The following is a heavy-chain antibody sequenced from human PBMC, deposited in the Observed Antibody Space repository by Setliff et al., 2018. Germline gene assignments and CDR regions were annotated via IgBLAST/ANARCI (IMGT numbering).Heavy chain of an antibody. D-gene: IGHD2-21*02. CDR3: ARNWVTAQHYYYGMDV. V-gene: IGHV3-33*01. Sequence: GGSLRLSCVASGFTFSNYGMHWVRQAPGKGLEWVALIWNDGSSKFYGDSVKGRFTISRDNSKNTLYLQMDSLRAEDTAVYYCARNWVTAQHYYYGMDVWGQGTTVTGSS. J-gene: IGHJ6*02. CDR2: IWNDGSSK. CDR1: GFTFSNYG.